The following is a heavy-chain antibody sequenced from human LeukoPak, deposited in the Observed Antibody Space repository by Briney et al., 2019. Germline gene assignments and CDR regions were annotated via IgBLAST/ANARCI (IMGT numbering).Heavy chain of an antibody. CDR3: AKDRKYCSSTSCPYYFDY. J-gene: IGHJ4*02. CDR2: ISGSGGST. V-gene: IGHV3-23*01. D-gene: IGHD2-2*01. CDR1: GFTFSSYW. Sequence: GGSLRLSCAASGFTFSSYWMSWDRQAPGKGLEWVSAISGSGGSTYYADSVKGRFTISRDNSKNTLYLQMNSLRAEDTAVYHCAKDRKYCSSTSCPYYFDYWGQGTLVTVSS.